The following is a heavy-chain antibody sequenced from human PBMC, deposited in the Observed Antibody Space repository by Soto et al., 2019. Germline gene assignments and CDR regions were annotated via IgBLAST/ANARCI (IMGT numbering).Heavy chain of an antibody. CDR3: AKRKRVNWGRASSGYYSGNWFDP. J-gene: IGHJ5*02. V-gene: IGHV3-23*01. Sequence: EVQLLESGGGLVQPGGSLRLSCAASGFTFSSYAMSWVRQAPGKGLEWVSAISGSGGSTYYADSVKGRFTISRDNSKNTLYLQMNSLRAEDTAVYYCAKRKRVNWGRASSGYYSGNWFDPWGQGTLVTVSS. CDR1: GFTFSSYA. D-gene: IGHD3-22*01. CDR2: ISGSGGST.